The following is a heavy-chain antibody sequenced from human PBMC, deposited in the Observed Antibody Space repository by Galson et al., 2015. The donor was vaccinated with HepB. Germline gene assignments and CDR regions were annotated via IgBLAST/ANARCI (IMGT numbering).Heavy chain of an antibody. V-gene: IGHV2-70*11. CDR1: GFSLSTSGMC. CDR3: ARSYVGRPIKVVPAAKRGFWFDP. J-gene: IGHJ5*02. CDR2: IDWDDDK. D-gene: IGHD2-2*01. Sequence: PALVKPTQTLTLTCTFSGFSLSTSGMCVSWIRQPPGKALEWLARIDWDDDKYYSTSLKTRLTISKDTSKNQVVLTMTNMDPVDTATYYCARSYVGRPIKVVPAAKRGFWFDPWGQGTLVTVSS.